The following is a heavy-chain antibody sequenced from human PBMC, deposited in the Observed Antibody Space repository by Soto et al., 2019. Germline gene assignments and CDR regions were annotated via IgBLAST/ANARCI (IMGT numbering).Heavy chain of an antibody. J-gene: IGHJ2*01. CDR2: ISAYNGNT. Sequence: ASVKVSCKASGYTFTSYGISWVRQAPGQGLEWMGWISAYNGNTNYAQKLQGRVTMTTDTSTSTAYMELRSLRSAADTAVYYCARDKVVVAARAYWYFDLWGRGTLVTVSS. CDR3: ARDKVVVAARAYWYFDL. CDR1: GYTFTSYG. D-gene: IGHD2-15*01. V-gene: IGHV1-18*01.